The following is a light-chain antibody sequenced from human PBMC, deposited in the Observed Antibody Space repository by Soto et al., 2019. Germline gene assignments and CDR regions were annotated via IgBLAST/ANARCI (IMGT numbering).Light chain of an antibody. CDR2: LGS. CDR3: MQALQTPLT. CDR1: QSLLHSNGYNY. V-gene: IGKV2-28*01. Sequence: DIVMTQSPLSLPVTPGEPASISCRSSQSLLHSNGYNYWDWYLQKPGQSPQFLIYLGSNRASGVPDRFSGSGSGTDFTLKISRVEAEDVGVYYCMQALQTPLTFGGGTKVEIK. J-gene: IGKJ4*01.